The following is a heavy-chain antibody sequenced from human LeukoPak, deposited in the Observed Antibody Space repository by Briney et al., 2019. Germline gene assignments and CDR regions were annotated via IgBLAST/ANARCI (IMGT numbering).Heavy chain of an antibody. CDR1: GGSISSYY. CDR2: IYYSGST. Sequence: SETLSHTCTVSGGSISSYYWSWMRQPPGKGLEWIGYIYYSGSTNYNPSLKSRVTISVDTSKNQFSLKLSSVTAADTAVYYCARVGRVQLFEVDWFDPWGRGTLVTVSS. J-gene: IGHJ5*02. CDR3: ARVGRVQLFEVDWFDP. V-gene: IGHV4-59*01. D-gene: IGHD5-18*01.